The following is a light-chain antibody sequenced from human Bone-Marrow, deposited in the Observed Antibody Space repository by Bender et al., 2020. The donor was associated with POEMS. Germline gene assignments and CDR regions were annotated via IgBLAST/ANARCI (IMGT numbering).Light chain of an antibody. CDR1: GSNIGGYP. CDR2: RNN. Sequence: QSVLTQPPSSSGTPGQRVTISCSGSGSNIGGYPVNWYQQLPGTAPKLLIYRNNQRPSGIPARFSGSSSGTTVTLTISGAQDEDEADYYCYSATDNNEMFGGGTKLIVL. V-gene: IGLV1-44*01. CDR3: YSATDNNEM. J-gene: IGLJ3*02.